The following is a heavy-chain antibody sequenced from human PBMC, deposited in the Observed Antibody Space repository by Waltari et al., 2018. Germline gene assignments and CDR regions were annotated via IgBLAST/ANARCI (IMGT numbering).Heavy chain of an antibody. J-gene: IGHJ4*02. CDR2: IKEDGSEK. V-gene: IGHV3-7*04. CDR1: AFPFHYYW. CDR3: ARGLSTVTAFDN. D-gene: IGHD4-17*01. Sequence: EVQLVESGGDLVQPGRSLSLSCAASAFPFHYYWMCWVGLAPGKGLEWVAHIKEDGSEKYYLGSVQGRFAISRDNADNTLYLEMNSLRLEDTAIYYCARGLSTVTAFDNWGQGTRVTVSS.